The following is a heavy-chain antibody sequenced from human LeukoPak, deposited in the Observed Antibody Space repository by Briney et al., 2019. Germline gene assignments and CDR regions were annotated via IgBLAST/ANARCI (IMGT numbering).Heavy chain of an antibody. J-gene: IGHJ4*02. V-gene: IGHV1-2*04. CDR1: GYTFTGYY. CDR2: INPNSGGT. Sequence: ASVKVSCKASGYTFTGYYMHWVRQAPGQGLEWMGWINPNSGGTNYAQKFQGWVTMTRDTSISTAYMELSRLRSDDTAVYYCARDLGYCSGGSCYWGYYFDYLGQGTLVNVSS. D-gene: IGHD2-15*01. CDR3: ARDLGYCSGGSCYWGYYFDY.